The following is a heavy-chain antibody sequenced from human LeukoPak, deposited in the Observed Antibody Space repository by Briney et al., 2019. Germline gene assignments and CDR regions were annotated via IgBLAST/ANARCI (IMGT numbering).Heavy chain of an antibody. CDR1: GFTFSSYA. CDR3: ARDIEAAGLFLDY. CDR2: ISGSGGST. D-gene: IGHD6-13*01. J-gene: IGHJ4*02. Sequence: GGSLRLSCAASGFTFSSYAMSWVRQAPGKGLGWVSAISGSGGSTYYADSVKGRFTISRDNSKNTLYLQMNSLRAEDTAVYYCARDIEAAGLFLDYWGQGTLVTVSS. V-gene: IGHV3-23*01.